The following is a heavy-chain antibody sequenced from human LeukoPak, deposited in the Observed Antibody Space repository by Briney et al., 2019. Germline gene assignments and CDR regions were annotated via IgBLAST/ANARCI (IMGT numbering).Heavy chain of an antibody. V-gene: IGHV1-18*04. CDR3: ARPYSANWHPHPYRMDV. CDR1: GDVFRGYG. CDR2: VRPYNGDP. J-gene: IGHJ6*02. Sequence: TSVKVSCKASGDVFRGYGVTCARQAPGQGPEWMGWVRPYNGDPEYALKFQGRVTMSTDTSTDTSYMELRSLGSDDTAVYYCARPYSANWHPHPYRMDVWGQGTTVIVSS. D-gene: IGHD1-1*01.